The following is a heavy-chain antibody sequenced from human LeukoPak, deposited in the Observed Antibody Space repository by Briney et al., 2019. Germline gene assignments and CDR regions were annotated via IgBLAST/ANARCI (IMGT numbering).Heavy chain of an antibody. CDR3: ARDQHSGMYYYDSSGYYYPGWFDP. V-gene: IGHV1-2*02. D-gene: IGHD3-22*01. CDR2: INPNSGGT. J-gene: IGHJ5*02. Sequence: ASVKVSCKASGYTFTGYYMHWVRQAPGQGLEWMGWINPNSGGTNYAQKFQGRVTMTRDTSISTAYMELSRLRSDDTAVYYCARDQHSGMYYYDSSGYYYPGWFDPWGQGTLVTVSS. CDR1: GYTFTGYY.